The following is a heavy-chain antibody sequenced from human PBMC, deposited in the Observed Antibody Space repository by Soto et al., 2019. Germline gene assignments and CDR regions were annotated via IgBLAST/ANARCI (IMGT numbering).Heavy chain of an antibody. CDR1: DDSITGGGYY. D-gene: IGHD3-10*01. CDR2: IYYRGST. V-gene: IGHV4-31*02. CDR3: ARGGSGTYHV. J-gene: IGHJ4*02. Sequence: QVQLQESGPGLVKASQTLSLTCSVSDDSITGGGYYWSWIRQHPAKGLEWIGSIYYRGSTYYNPSLRSRGTISLNPSQARLSLRLTSLTAADTATYYCARGGSGTYHVWGQVTLVTVSS.